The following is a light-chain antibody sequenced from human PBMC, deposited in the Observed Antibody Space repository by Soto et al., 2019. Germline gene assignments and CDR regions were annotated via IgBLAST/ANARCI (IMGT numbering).Light chain of an antibody. CDR2: GAS. Sequence: EIVMTQSPATLSVSPGERATLSCRASQSVSSNLAWYQQKPGQAPRLLIYGASTRATGIPARFSGSGSGTELTLTIRSLQSEDFAVYSCQQYNNWPYTFGQGTKLEIK. CDR3: QQYNNWPYT. V-gene: IGKV3-15*01. CDR1: QSVSSN. J-gene: IGKJ2*01.